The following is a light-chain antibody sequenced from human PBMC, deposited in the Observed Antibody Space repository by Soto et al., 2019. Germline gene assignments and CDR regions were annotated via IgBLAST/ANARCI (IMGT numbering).Light chain of an antibody. CDR3: QSYDSSLSGWL. CDR1: SSNIGAGYN. Sequence: QSVLTQPPSVSGAPGQRVTIYCTGSSSNIGAGYNVHWYQQVPGTAPKLLIYGDSNRPSGVPDRFSGSKSGTSASLAITGLQAEDEADYYCQSYDSSLSGWLFGVGTQLTVL. CDR2: GDS. V-gene: IGLV1-40*01. J-gene: IGLJ7*01.